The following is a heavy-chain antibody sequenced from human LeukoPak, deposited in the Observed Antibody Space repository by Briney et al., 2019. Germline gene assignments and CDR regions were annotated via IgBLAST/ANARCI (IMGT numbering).Heavy chain of an antibody. J-gene: IGHJ4*02. CDR3: ARRGDYPDY. CDR1: GGSISSGSYY. Sequence: SQTLSLTCTVSGGSISSGSYYWSWIRQPPGKGLEWIGYIYHSGSTYYNPSLKSRVTISVDRSKNQFSLKLTSVTAADTAVYYCARRGDYPDYWGQGTLVTVSS. V-gene: IGHV4-30-2*01. D-gene: IGHD4-17*01. CDR2: IYHSGST.